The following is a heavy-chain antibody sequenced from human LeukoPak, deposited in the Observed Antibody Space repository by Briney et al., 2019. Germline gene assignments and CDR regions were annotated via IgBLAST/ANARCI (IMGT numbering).Heavy chain of an antibody. CDR3: ARGASSGWYGEGYFDL. Sequence: GGSLRLSCAASGFTVSSNYMSWVRQAPGKGLEWVSVIYSGGSTYYADSVKGRFTISRDNSKNTLYLQMSSLRAEDTAVYYCARGASSGWYGEGYFDLWGRGILVTVSS. V-gene: IGHV3-53*01. J-gene: IGHJ2*01. CDR1: GFTVSSNY. CDR2: IYSGGST. D-gene: IGHD6-19*01.